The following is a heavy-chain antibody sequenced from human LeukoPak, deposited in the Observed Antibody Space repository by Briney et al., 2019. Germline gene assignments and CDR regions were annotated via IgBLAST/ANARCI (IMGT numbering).Heavy chain of an antibody. J-gene: IGHJ4*02. CDR1: RFTFRTYE. CDR3: AKGGSSSTRRYFDY. CDR2: ISSSGSTI. D-gene: IGHD1-26*01. Sequence: PGGSLRLSCAASRFTFRTYEMNWVRQAPGKGLEWISYISSSGSTIYYADSVKGRFTISRDNAKNSMYLHMNSLRAEDTAVYYCAKGGSSSTRRYFDYWGQGTLVTVSS. V-gene: IGHV3-48*03.